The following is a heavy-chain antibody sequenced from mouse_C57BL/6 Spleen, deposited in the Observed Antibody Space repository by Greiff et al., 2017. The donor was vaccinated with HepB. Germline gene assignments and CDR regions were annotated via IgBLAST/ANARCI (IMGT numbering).Heavy chain of an antibody. Sequence: EVMLVESGGGLVKPGGSLKLSCAASGFTFSDYGMHWVRQAPEKGLEWVAYISSGSSTIYYADTVKGRFTISRDNAKNTLFLQMTSLRSEDTAMYYCARIYDGYYDPLDYWGQGTSVTVSS. J-gene: IGHJ4*01. CDR3: ARIYDGYYDPLDY. D-gene: IGHD2-3*01. CDR2: ISSGSSTI. CDR1: GFTFSDYG. V-gene: IGHV5-17*01.